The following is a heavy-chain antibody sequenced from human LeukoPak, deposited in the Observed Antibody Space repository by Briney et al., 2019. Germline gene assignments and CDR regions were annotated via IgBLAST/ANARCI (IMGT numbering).Heavy chain of an antibody. J-gene: IGHJ4*02. D-gene: IGHD3-9*01. CDR1: GYTFTGYA. Sequence: ASVKVSCKASGYTFTGYAMHWVRQAPGQGLEWVGRLDPNSGGTKYAQDFQGRVTITRDTSINTAYMELSRLRSDDTAKYYCTRDLTISGPIGIWGQGTLVTVSA. CDR2: LDPNSGGT. CDR3: TRDLTISGPIGI. V-gene: IGHV1-2*06.